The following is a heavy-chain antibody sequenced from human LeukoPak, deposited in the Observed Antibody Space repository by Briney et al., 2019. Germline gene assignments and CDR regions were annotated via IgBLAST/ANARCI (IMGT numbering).Heavy chain of an antibody. D-gene: IGHD3-10*01. CDR2: ISGSGGST. CDR3: AKVVMVRGVIIGGFDY. V-gene: IGHV3-23*01. Sequence: GGSLRLSCAASGFTFSSYAMSWVRQAPGKGLEWVSAISGSGGSTNYADSVKGRFTISRDNSKNMLYLQMNSLRAEDTAEYYCAKVVMVRGVIIGGFDYWGQGTLVTVSS. J-gene: IGHJ4*02. CDR1: GFTFSSYA.